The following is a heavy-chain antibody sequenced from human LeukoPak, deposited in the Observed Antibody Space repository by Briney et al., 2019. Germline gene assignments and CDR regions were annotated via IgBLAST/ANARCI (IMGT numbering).Heavy chain of an antibody. D-gene: IGHD6-25*01. J-gene: IGHJ4*02. CDR3: ATPSGGY. Sequence: GGSLRLSCAAAGFTFSSYSMNWVRQAPGKGLEWVSSISTSSIYIYYADSVKGRFTISRGNSKNTVYLQMNSLRAEDTAVYYCATPSGGYWGQGTLVTVSS. CDR1: GFTFSSYS. CDR2: ISTSSIYI. V-gene: IGHV3-21*01.